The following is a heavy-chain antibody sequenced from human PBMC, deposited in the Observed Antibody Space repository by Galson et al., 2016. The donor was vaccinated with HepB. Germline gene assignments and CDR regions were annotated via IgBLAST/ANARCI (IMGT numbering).Heavy chain of an antibody. J-gene: IGHJ4*02. CDR2: INHSGNT. D-gene: IGHD5-18*01. Sequence: SETLSLTCTVSDDSISSSSYYWGWIRRPPGKGLEWIGTINHSGNTYYNPSLRSRVIMSVATSKRQFSLKLTSVTAADTAVYLCAREYGYRSRSSDYWGQGILVTVSS. CDR3: AREYGYRSRSSDY. CDR1: DDSISSSSYY. V-gene: IGHV4-39*07.